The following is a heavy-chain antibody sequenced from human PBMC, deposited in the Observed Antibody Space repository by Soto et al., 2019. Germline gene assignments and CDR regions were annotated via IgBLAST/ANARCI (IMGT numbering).Heavy chain of an antibody. J-gene: IGHJ4*02. CDR1: GFTFSSHS. V-gene: IGHV3-64D*08. D-gene: IGHD5-18*01. CDR3: LKGVGYSYGYGVDC. CDR2: ISGNVGST. Sequence: GGSLRLSCSASGFTFSSHSMHWVRQAPGKGLEYVSGISGNVGSTYYADSVKGRFTISRDNSKNTLYLQMSSLRAEDTAVYYWLKGVGYSYGYGVDCWGQGTLVTVSS.